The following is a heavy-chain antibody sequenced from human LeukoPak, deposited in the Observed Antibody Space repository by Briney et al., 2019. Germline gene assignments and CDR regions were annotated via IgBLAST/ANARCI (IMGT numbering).Heavy chain of an antibody. V-gene: IGHV4-34*01. CDR1: GGSFSGYY. CDR3: ARLPRRGYNGYDQRGYYFDY. Sequence: KPSETLSLTCAVYGGSFSGYYWSWIRQPPGKGLEWIGEINHSGSTNYNPSLKSRVTISVDTSKNQFSLKLSSVTAADTAVYYCARLPRRGYNGYDQRGYYFDYWGQGTLVTVSS. CDR2: INHSGST. J-gene: IGHJ4*02. D-gene: IGHD5-12*01.